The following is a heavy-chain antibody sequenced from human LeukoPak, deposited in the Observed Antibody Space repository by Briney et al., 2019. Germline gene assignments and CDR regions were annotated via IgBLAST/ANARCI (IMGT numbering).Heavy chain of an antibody. J-gene: IGHJ4*02. CDR3: AKDNVGSGWTLFDY. D-gene: IGHD6-19*01. V-gene: IGHV3-9*01. CDR1: GFTFDDYA. CDR2: ISWNSGSI. Sequence: PGGSLRLSCAASGFTFDDYAMHWVRQAPGKGLEWVSGISWNSGSIGYADSVKGRFTISRDNAKNSLYLQMNSLRAEDTALYYCAKDNVGSGWTLFDYWGQGTLVTVSS.